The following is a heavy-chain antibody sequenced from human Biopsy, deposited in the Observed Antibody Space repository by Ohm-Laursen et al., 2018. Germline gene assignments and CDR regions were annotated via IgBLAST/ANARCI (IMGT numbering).Heavy chain of an antibody. Sequence: LSLTCTVSSGSISSYYWSWIRQPPGKGLEWIGYISYSGNTNYNPSLKSRVTISVDTSKNQFSLKVYSVTAADTAIYYCATTTMDTSGWYGNYFDSWGQGALVTVSS. V-gene: IGHV4-59*08. J-gene: IGHJ4*02. CDR1: SGSISSYY. CDR3: ATTTMDTSGWYGNYFDS. D-gene: IGHD6-19*01. CDR2: ISYSGNT.